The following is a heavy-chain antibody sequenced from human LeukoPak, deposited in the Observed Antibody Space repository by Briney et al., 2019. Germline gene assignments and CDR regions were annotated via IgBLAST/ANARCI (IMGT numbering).Heavy chain of an antibody. Sequence: PGGSLRLSCAASGFTVSSYEMNWVRQAPGKGLDWVSNISSSGSTIYYADSVKGRFTISRDNAKNSLYLQMNSLRAEDTAVYYCARATAAASGAFDIWGQGTMVTVSS. J-gene: IGHJ3*02. V-gene: IGHV3-48*03. D-gene: IGHD6-13*01. CDR3: ARATAAASGAFDI. CDR2: ISSSGSTI. CDR1: GFTVSSYE.